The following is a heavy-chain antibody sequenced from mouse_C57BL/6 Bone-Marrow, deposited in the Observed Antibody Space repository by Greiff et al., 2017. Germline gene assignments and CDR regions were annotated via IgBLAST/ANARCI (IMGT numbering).Heavy chain of an antibody. CDR1: GYAFTNYL. V-gene: IGHV1-54*01. J-gene: IGHJ4*01. CDR2: INPGSGGT. D-gene: IGHD1-1*01. CDR3: ARRGLRNYYGSSFPYYYAMDY. Sequence: QVQLQQSGAELVRPGTSVKVSCKASGYAFTNYLIEWVKQRPGQGLEWIGVINPGSGGTNYNEKFKGKATLTADKSSSTAYMQLSSLTSEDSAVYFCARRGLRNYYGSSFPYYYAMDYWGQGTSVTVSS.